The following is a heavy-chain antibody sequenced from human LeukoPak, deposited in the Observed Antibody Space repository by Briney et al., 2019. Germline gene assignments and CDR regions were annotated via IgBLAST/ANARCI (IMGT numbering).Heavy chain of an antibody. CDR3: RLAGGDAFDT. CDR2: IRSKANGYTT. CDR1: GFTFSGSA. V-gene: IGHV3-73*01. Sequence: GGSLRLSCAASGFTFSGSAMHWVRQASGKGLEWVGRIRSKANGYTTAYGASVKGRFTISRDDSQRATYVQMNSLKIEDTAVYCTRLAGGDAFDTWGPGTMVTVSS. J-gene: IGHJ3*02. D-gene: IGHD2-2*01.